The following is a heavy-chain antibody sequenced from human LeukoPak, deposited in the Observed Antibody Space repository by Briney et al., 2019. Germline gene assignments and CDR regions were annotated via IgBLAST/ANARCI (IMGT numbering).Heavy chain of an antibody. V-gene: IGHV1-2*02. CDR3: AGDWRNYYDSSGYLRD. J-gene: IGHJ4*02. CDR1: GYTFTGYY. CDR2: INPNSGGT. Sequence: GASVKVSCKASGYTFTGYYMHWVRQAPGQGLEWMGWINPNSGGTNYAQKFQGRVTMTRDTSISTAYMELSRLRSDDTAVYYCAGDWRNYYDSSGYLRDWGQGTLVTVSS. D-gene: IGHD3-22*01.